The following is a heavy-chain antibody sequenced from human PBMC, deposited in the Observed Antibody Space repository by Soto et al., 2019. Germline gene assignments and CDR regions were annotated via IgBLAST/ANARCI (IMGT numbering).Heavy chain of an antibody. V-gene: IGHV4-4*07. Sequence: SETLSLTCTVSGDSISNFYWSWIRQPTGKGLESLGRISAGGTTNYNPSLQSRVAMSLDTSKNQFSLRLTSLSAADTAVYFCARGMGRYFDLWGRGTLVTVSS. CDR1: GDSISNFY. CDR3: ARGMGRYFDL. J-gene: IGHJ2*01. CDR2: ISAGGTT. D-gene: IGHD2-8*01.